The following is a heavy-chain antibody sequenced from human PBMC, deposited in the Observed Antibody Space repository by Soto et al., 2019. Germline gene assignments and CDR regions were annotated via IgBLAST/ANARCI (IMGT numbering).Heavy chain of an antibody. V-gene: IGHV3-23*01. CDR2: VSIGGST. CDR3: AKRRGAGGHFDY. D-gene: IGHD2-15*01. J-gene: IGHJ4*02. CDR1: GFTFSSYA. Sequence: LRLSCAASGFTFSSYAMGWVRQGPGKGLEWVAVVSIGGSTHYADSVRGRFTISRDNSKNTLSLQMNSLTAEDTAVYFCAKRRGAGGHFDYWSQGALVTVSS.